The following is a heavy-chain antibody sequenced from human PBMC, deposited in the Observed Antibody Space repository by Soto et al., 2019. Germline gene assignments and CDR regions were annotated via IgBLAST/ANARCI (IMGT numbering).Heavy chain of an antibody. CDR2: ISYDGSNK. Sequence: QVQLVESGGGVVQPGRSLRLSCAASGFTFSSYAMHWVRQAPGKGLEWVAVISYDGSNKYYADSVKGRFTISRDNSQNTLYLQMNSLRAEDTAVYYCARGVIAVAGTLVYWGQGTLVTVSS. D-gene: IGHD6-19*01. CDR1: GFTFSSYA. CDR3: ARGVIAVAGTLVY. J-gene: IGHJ4*02. V-gene: IGHV3-30-3*01.